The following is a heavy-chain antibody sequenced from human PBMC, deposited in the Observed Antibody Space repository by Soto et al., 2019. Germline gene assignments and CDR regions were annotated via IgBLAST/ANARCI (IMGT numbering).Heavy chain of an antibody. V-gene: IGHV1-8*01. CDR2: MNPGSGDT. J-gene: IGHJ5*02. Sequence: ASVKVSCKASGYSFTNNDVTWVRQATGQGLEWMGWMNPGSGDTGYAQKFQGRVTMTRDISIATAYMELSSLKSDDTAIYYCARMATFGSLNWFDPWGQGTLVTVSS. CDR3: ARMATFGSLNWFDP. CDR1: GYSFTNND. D-gene: IGHD3-16*01.